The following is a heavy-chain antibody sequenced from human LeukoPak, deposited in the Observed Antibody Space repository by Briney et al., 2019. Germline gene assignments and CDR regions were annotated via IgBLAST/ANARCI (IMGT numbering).Heavy chain of an antibody. Sequence: PGESLKISCKGSGYSFTSYWIGWVRQMPGNGLEWMGIIYPGDSDTRYSPSFQGQVTISADKSISTAYLQWSSLKASDTAMYYCARAYDSSGYYSPFDYWGQGTLVTVSS. V-gene: IGHV5-51*01. CDR3: ARAYDSSGYYSPFDY. D-gene: IGHD3-22*01. J-gene: IGHJ4*02. CDR1: GYSFTSYW. CDR2: IYPGDSDT.